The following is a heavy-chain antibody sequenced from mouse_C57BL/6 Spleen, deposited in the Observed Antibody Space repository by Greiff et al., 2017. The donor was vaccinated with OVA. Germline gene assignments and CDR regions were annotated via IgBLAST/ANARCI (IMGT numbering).Heavy chain of an antibody. D-gene: IGHD4-1*01. V-gene: IGHV1-15*01. CDR2: IDPETGGT. J-gene: IGHJ2*01. CDR3: ARRGGTWRYFDY. CDR1: GYTFTDYE. Sequence: QVQLQQSGAELVRPGASVTLSCKASGYTFTDYEMHWVKQTPVHGLEWIGAIDPETGGTAYNQKFKGKAILTADKSSSTAYMELRSLTSEDSAVYYCARRGGTWRYFDYWGQGTTLTVSS.